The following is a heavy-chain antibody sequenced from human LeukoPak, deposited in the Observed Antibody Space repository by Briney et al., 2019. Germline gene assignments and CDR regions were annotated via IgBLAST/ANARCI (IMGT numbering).Heavy chain of an antibody. V-gene: IGHV4-59*01. CDR3: ARLRIAARSGYFDY. CDR2: IYYSGST. J-gene: IGHJ4*02. Sequence: KPSETLSLTCTVSGGSISSYYWSWIRQPPGKGLEWIGYIYYSGSTNYNPSLKSRVTISVDTSKNQFSLKLSSVTAADTAVYYCARLRIAARSGYFDYWGQGTLVTVSS. CDR1: GGSISSYY. D-gene: IGHD6-6*01.